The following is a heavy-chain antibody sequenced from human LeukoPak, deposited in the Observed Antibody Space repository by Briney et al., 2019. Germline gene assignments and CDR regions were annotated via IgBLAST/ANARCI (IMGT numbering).Heavy chain of an antibody. V-gene: IGHV1-18*01. J-gene: IGHJ3*02. CDR1: GYTFTSYG. CDR3: ARACIAAAGTSFGAFDI. CDR2: ISAYNGNT. Sequence: ASVKVSCKASGYTFTSYGISWVRQAPGQGLEWMGWISAYNGNTNYAQKLQGRVTMTTDTSTSTAYMELRSLRSEDTAVYYCARACIAAAGTSFGAFDIWGQGTMVTVSS. D-gene: IGHD6-13*01.